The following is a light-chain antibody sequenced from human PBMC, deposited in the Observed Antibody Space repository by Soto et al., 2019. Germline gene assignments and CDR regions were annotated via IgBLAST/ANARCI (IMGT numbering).Light chain of an antibody. V-gene: IGKV3-15*01. Sequence: EIVMTQSPATLSVSPGDRATLSCRASQSVSSNLAWYQQKPGQAPRLLIYGASTRATGIPARFRGSGSGTEFTLTIRSLQSEDLAVYYCQQYNNWPPLTVGGGNKVDIK. CDR2: GAS. CDR3: QQYNNWPPLT. J-gene: IGKJ4*01. CDR1: QSVSSN.